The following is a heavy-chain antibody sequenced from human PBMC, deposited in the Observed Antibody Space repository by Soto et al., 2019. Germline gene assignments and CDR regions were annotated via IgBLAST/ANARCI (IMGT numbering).Heavy chain of an antibody. J-gene: IGHJ6*02. V-gene: IGHV3-33*01. D-gene: IGHD6-19*01. CDR3: ARDGSIGWTRNYYYGMDV. CDR2: IWYDGSNK. CDR1: GFTFSSYG. Sequence: QVQLVASGGGVVQPGRYLRLSCAASGFTFSSYGLHWVRQAPGKGLEGVAVIWYDGSNKYYADSVKGRFTISRDNSKNTLYLQMNSLRAEDTAVYYCARDGSIGWTRNYYYGMDVWVQGTTVTVSS.